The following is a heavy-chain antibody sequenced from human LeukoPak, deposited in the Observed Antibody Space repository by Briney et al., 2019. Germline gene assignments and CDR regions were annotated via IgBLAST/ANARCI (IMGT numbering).Heavy chain of an antibody. CDR2: ISYDGSNK. CDR3: AKDATLRGSYYNY. V-gene: IGHV3-30*04. CDR1: GFTFSSYA. J-gene: IGHJ4*02. Sequence: PGGSLRLSCAASGFTFSSYALHWVRQAPGKGLEWVAVISYDGSNKYYADSVKGRFTISRDNSKNTLYLQMNSLRAEDTAVYYCAKDATLRGSYYNYWGQGTLVTVSS. D-gene: IGHD3-16*01.